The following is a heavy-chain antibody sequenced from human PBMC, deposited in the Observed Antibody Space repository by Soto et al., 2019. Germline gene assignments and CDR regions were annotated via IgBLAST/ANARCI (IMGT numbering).Heavy chain of an antibody. CDR1: GGSISSGGYY. Sequence: SETLSLTCTVSGGSISSGGYYWGWIRQHPGKGLESIGYIYYSGSTDYNPSLKSRVTISVDTPKNHFSLKLRSVTAADMAVYYCARGVLWFGELFHAWFDPWGQGTLVTVSS. CDR2: IYYSGST. V-gene: IGHV4-31*03. J-gene: IGHJ5*02. D-gene: IGHD3-10*01. CDR3: ARGVLWFGELFHAWFDP.